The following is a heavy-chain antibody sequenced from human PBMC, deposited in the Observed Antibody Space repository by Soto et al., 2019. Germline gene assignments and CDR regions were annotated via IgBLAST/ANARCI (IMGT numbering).Heavy chain of an antibody. CDR1: GFTFDDYA. CDR3: AKDSPLEGRDY. Sequence: EVQLVESGGGLVQPGRSLRLSCAASGFTFDDYAMHWVRQAPGKGLEWVSGISWNSGSIGYADSVKGRFTISRDNAKNSLYLQMNSLRAEDTALYYCAKDSPLEGRDYWGQGTLVTVSS. J-gene: IGHJ4*02. V-gene: IGHV3-9*01. CDR2: ISWNSGSI.